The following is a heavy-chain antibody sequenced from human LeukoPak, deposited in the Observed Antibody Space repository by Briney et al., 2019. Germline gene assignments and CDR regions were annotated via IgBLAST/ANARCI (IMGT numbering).Heavy chain of an antibody. Sequence: AGESLKISCQSSGYNFTPYWIVWVRQMPGKGLEWMGITFAGYSYTIYSPSFQGQVTMSVDKSINTAYLQWSSLKASDTAMYYCARQAAAGIYYWGQGTLVTVSS. J-gene: IGHJ4*02. CDR1: GYNFTPYW. D-gene: IGHD6-13*01. CDR2: TFAGYSYT. CDR3: ARQAAAGIYY. V-gene: IGHV5-51*01.